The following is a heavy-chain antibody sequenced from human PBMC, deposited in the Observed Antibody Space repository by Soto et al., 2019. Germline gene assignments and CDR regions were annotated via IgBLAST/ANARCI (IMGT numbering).Heavy chain of an antibody. CDR2: ISGSGGST. J-gene: IGHJ6*02. CDR1: GFTFSSYA. CDR3: ALFAPERSYYYYYGMDV. D-gene: IGHD1-1*01. V-gene: IGHV3-23*01. Sequence: GGSLSLSCAASGFTFSSYAMSWVRQAPGKGLEWVSAISGSGGSTYYADSVKGRFTISRDNSKNTLYLQMNSLRAEDTAVYYCALFAPERSYYYYYGMDVWGQGTTVTVSS.